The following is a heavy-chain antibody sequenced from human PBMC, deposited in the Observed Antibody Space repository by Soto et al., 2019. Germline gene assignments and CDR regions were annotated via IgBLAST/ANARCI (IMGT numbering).Heavy chain of an antibody. V-gene: IGHV1-69*08. CDR3: ARDWWELGGDYFDY. CDR1: GGTFSSYT. CDR2: IIPILGIA. Sequence: QVQLVQSGAEVKKPGSSVKVSCKASGGTFSSYTISWVRQAPGQGLEWMGRIIPILGIANYAQKFQGRVTITAEKSTSTAYMELSSLRSEDTAVYYCARDWWELGGDYFDYWGQGTLVTVSS. D-gene: IGHD1-26*01. J-gene: IGHJ4*02.